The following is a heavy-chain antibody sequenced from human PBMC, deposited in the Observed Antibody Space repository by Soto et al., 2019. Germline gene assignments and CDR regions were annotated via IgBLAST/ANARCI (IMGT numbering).Heavy chain of an antibody. V-gene: IGHV4-59*01. CDR3: ARGLEARFDP. CDR2: IYYSGST. J-gene: IGHJ5*02. CDR1: GGSISSYY. Sequence: QVQLQESGPGLVKPSETLSLTCTVSGGSISSYYWSWIRQPPGKGLEWIGYIYYSGSTNYNPSLQSRVTISVDTSKNQFSLKLSSVTAADTAVYYCARGLEARFDPWGQGTLVTVSS.